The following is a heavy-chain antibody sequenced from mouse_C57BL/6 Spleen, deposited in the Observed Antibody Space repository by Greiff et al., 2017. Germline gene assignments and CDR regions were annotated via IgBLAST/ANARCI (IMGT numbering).Heavy chain of an antibody. J-gene: IGHJ2*01. D-gene: IGHD1-1*01. V-gene: IGHV1-52*01. CDR1: GYTFTSYW. Sequence: QVQLQQPGAELVRPGSSVKLSCKASGYTFTSYWMHWVKQRPIQGLEWIGNIDPSDSETHYNQKFKDKATLTVDKSSSTAYMQLSSLTSEDSAVYYCARSYGSRNFDCWGQGTTLTVSS. CDR2: IDPSDSET. CDR3: ARSYGSRNFDC.